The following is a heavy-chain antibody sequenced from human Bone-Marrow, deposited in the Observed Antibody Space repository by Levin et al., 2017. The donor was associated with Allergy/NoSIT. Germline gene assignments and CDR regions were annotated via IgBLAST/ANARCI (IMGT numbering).Heavy chain of an antibody. CDR1: GFTFSDYY. CDR2: ISSSGSTI. V-gene: IGHV3-11*01. CDR3: ARDWSGVYYDSSGHFDY. Sequence: GESLKISCAASGFTFSDYYMSWIRQAPGKGLEWVSYISSSGSTIYYADSVKGRFTISRDNAKNSLYLQMNSLRAEDTAVYYCARDWSGVYYDSSGHFDYWGQGTLVTVSS. D-gene: IGHD3-22*01. J-gene: IGHJ4*02.